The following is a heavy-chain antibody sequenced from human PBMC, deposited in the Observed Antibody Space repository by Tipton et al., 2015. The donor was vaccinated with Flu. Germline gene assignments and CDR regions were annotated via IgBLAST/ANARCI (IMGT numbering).Heavy chain of an antibody. D-gene: IGHD2-2*01. CDR2: INPNSGGT. CDR1: GYTFTGYY. V-gene: IGHV1-2*02. Sequence: QVQLVQSGAEVKKPGASVKVSCKASGYTFTGYYMHWVRQAPGQGLEWMGWINPNSGGTNYAQKFQGRVTMTRDTSIGTAYMELSRLRSDDTAVYYCARDGDIVVVPGWFDPWGQGTLVTVSS. J-gene: IGHJ5*02. CDR3: ARDGDIVVVPGWFDP.